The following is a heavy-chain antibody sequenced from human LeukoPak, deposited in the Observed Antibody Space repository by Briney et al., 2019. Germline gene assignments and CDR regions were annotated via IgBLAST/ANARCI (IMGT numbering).Heavy chain of an antibody. CDR2: INPNSGGT. J-gene: IGHJ4*02. Sequence: ASVKVSCKASGYTFSGYYMHWVRQAPGQGLEWMGWINPNSGGTNYAQKFQGRVTMTRDTSISTAYMELSRLRSDDTAVYYCARALRSGSYYEIDSWGQGTLVTVSS. V-gene: IGHV1-2*02. D-gene: IGHD1-26*01. CDR1: GYTFSGYY. CDR3: ARALRSGSYYEIDS.